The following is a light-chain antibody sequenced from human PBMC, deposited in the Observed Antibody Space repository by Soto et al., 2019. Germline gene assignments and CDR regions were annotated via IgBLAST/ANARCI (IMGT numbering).Light chain of an antibody. V-gene: IGKV1-27*01. CDR3: QKYNTAPQT. Sequence: DIQMTQSPSSLSASVGDRVTITCRASQGIIDYVAWFQQKPGKAPKLLIYAASTPQSGVTSRFSGSGSGTDFTLTISSLQPEDVATYYCQKYNTAPQTFGQGPKVEIK. CDR2: AAS. CDR1: QGIIDY. J-gene: IGKJ1*01.